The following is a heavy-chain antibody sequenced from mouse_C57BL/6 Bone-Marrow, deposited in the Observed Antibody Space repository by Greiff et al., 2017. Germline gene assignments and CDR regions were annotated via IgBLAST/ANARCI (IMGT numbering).Heavy chain of an antibody. D-gene: IGHD4-1*01. CDR2: IYPSDSET. CDR3: AMGWDPIYGY. CDR1: GYTFTSYW. J-gene: IGHJ2*01. Sequence: QVQLQQPGAELVRPGSSVKLSCKASGYTFTSYWMDWVKQRPGQGLAWIGNIYPSDSETHYNQKFKDKATLTVDKSSSTAYMQLSSLTSEDSAVYYCAMGWDPIYGYWGQGTTLTVSS. V-gene: IGHV1-61*01.